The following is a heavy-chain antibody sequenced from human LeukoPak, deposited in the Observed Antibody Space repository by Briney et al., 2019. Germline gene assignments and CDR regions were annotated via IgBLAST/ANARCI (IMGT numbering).Heavy chain of an antibody. D-gene: IGHD2-8*01. CDR3: ATALGYCTNGVCRFDY. V-gene: IGHV5-51*01. CDR2: IYPGDSDT. Sequence: NRGESLKISCKGSGYSFTSYWIGWVRQMPGKGLEWMGIIYPGDSDTRYSPSFQGQVTISADKSISTAYLQWSSLKASDTAMYYCATALGYCTNGVCRFDYWGQGTLVTVSS. J-gene: IGHJ4*02. CDR1: GYSFTSYW.